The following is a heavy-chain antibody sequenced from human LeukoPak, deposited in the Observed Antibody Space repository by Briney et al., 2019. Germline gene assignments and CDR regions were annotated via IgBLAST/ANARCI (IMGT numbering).Heavy chain of an antibody. CDR3: AREQSIVGATFDY. D-gene: IGHD1-26*01. Sequence: GGSLRLSCVASGFIFRDYTMNWVRQTPGKGLEWVANIKQDGSEKYYVDSVKGRFTISRDNAKNSLYLQMNSLRAEDTAVYYCAREQSIVGATFDYWGQGTLVTVSS. CDR2: IKQDGSEK. J-gene: IGHJ4*02. V-gene: IGHV3-7*03. CDR1: GFIFRDYT.